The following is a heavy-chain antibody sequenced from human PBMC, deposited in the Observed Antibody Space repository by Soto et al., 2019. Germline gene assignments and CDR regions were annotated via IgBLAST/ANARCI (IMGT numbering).Heavy chain of an antibody. CDR2: ISGSGGST. D-gene: IGHD3-3*01. Sequence: GGSLRLSCAASGFTFSNYAMSWVRQAPGKGLEWISTISGSGGSTYYADSVKGRFTVSRDNSKNTLYLQMNSLRAEDTAVYYCAKGQSTYYDFWSRYYDWFDPWGQGTLVTVSS. CDR1: GFTFSNYA. CDR3: AKGQSTYYDFWSRYYDWFDP. J-gene: IGHJ5*02. V-gene: IGHV3-23*01.